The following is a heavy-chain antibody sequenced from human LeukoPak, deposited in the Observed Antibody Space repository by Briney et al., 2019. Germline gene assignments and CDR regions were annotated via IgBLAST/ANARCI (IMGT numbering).Heavy chain of an antibody. D-gene: IGHD3-10*01. V-gene: IGHV1-69*04. CDR3: AREMGDREFYFDY. CDR1: GGTFSNFA. J-gene: IGHJ4*02. CDR2: IIPIVDVT. Sequence: SVKVSCKASGGTFSNFAFSWVRQAPGQGLQWVGRIIPIVDVTSYAQDFKGRVTITADESTTTAYMELSSLRSEDTAVYYCAREMGDREFYFDYWGQGTLVTVSS.